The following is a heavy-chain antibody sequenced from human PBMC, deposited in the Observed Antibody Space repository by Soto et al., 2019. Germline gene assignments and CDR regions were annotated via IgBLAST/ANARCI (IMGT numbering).Heavy chain of an antibody. CDR1: GFTFSSYW. CDR3: AKGVYSSGGGMDY. Sequence: EVQLVESGGGLVQPGGSLRLSCAASGFTFSSYWMHWVRQAPGKGLVWVSRINSDGSSTSYADSVKGRFTISRDNAKNTLYLQMNSLRAEDTAVYYCAKGVYSSGGGMDYWGQGTLVTVSS. V-gene: IGHV3-74*01. J-gene: IGHJ4*02. CDR2: INSDGSST. D-gene: IGHD6-19*01.